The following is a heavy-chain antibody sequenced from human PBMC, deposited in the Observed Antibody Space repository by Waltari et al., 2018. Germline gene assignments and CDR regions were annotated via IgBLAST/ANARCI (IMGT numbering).Heavy chain of an antibody. CDR2: IYYSGST. D-gene: IGHD6-13*01. V-gene: IGHV4-39*07. CDR3: ARDLGIAAAGLFDY. Sequence: QLQLQESGPGLVKPSETLSLTCTVSGGSISSSSYYWGWIRQPPGKGLDGIGSIYYSGSTYYNPSLKSRVTISVDTSKNQFSLKLSSVTAADTAVYYCARDLGIAAAGLFDYWGQGTLVTVSS. J-gene: IGHJ4*02. CDR1: GGSISSSSYY.